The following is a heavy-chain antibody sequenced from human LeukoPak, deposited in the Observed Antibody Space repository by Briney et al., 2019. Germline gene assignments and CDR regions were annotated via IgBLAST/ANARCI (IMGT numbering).Heavy chain of an antibody. CDR2: IKSKTDGGTT. J-gene: IGHJ4*02. D-gene: IGHD3-10*01. CDR3: TTDQGGSDIDY. CDR1: GFTFSNAW. Sequence: GGSRRISCAAAGFTFSNAWMSWGRQAACNGLPWVGRIKSKTDGGTTDYAAPVKGRFTISRDDSKNTLYLQTNSLKTEDTAVYYCTTDQGGSDIDYWGQGTLVTVSS. V-gene: IGHV3-15*01.